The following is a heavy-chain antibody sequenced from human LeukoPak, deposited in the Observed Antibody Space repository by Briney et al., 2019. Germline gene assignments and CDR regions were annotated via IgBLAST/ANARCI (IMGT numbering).Heavy chain of an antibody. CDR1: GFTFSSYE. Sequence: GGSLRLSCAASGFTFSSYEMNWVRQAPGKGLEWVSYISSSGSTIYYADSVKGRFTISRDNAKNSLYLQMNSLRAEDTAVYYCARDQSGSGYFDYGGKEPLVTFPS. CDR2: ISSSGSTI. J-gene: IGHJ4*02. D-gene: IGHD6-13*01. V-gene: IGHV3-48*03. CDR3: ARDQSGSGYFDY.